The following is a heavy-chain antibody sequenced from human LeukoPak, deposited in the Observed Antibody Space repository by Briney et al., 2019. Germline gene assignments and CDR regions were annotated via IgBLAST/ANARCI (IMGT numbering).Heavy chain of an antibody. CDR3: ARDNTAGGPFDY. V-gene: IGHV1-46*01. J-gene: IGHJ4*02. D-gene: IGHD6-13*01. CDR1: GNTFTSYY. Sequence: ASVKVSCKASGNTFTSYYMHWVRQAPGQGLEWMGIINPSGGRTNYAQKFQGRVTMTRDTSTSAVYMELSSLRSEDSAMYYCARDNTAGGPFDYWGQGTLVTVSS. CDR2: INPSGGRT.